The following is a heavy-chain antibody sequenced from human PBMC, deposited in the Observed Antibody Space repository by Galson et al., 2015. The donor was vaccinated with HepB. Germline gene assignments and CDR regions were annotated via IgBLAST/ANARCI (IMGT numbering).Heavy chain of an antibody. D-gene: IGHD5-24*01. CDR1: GYRFTSYW. V-gene: IGHV5-10-1*01. CDR2: IDPSDSYT. Sequence: QSGAEVKKPGESLRISCECSGYRFTSYWINWVRQMPGKGLEWMGRIDPSDSYTTYSPSFQGRVTFSVDKSITTAYLQWNSLKASDTAMYYCAKPTKQDGYINDAFDFWGQGTMVTVSS. CDR3: AKPTKQDGYINDAFDF. J-gene: IGHJ3*01.